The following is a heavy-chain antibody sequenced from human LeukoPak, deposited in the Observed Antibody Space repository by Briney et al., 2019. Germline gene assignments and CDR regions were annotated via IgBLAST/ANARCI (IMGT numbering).Heavy chain of an antibody. CDR2: INPNSGGT. J-gene: IGHJ3*02. CDR1: GYTFTGYY. D-gene: IGHD3-10*01. CDR3: ARERLLWIGELLFRTFDI. Sequence: ASVKVSFKASGYTFTGYYMHWVRQAPGQGLEWMGWINPNSGGTNYAQKFQGRVTMTRDTSISTAYMVLSRLRSDDTAVYYCARERLLWIGELLFRTFDIWGQGTMVTVSS. V-gene: IGHV1-2*02.